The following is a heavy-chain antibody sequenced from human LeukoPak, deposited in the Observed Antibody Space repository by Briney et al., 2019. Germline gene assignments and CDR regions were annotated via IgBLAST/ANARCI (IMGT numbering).Heavy chain of an antibody. D-gene: IGHD3-22*01. CDR2: ISGSGGST. CDR1: GFTFSSYA. J-gene: IGHJ1*01. Sequence: PGGSLKLSCAASGFTFSSYAMSWVRQAPGKGLEWVSAISGSGGSTYYADSVKGRFTISRDNSKNTLYLQMNSLRAEDTAVYYCAVRGSSGYYDEYFQHWGQGTLVTVSS. V-gene: IGHV3-23*01. CDR3: AVRGSSGYYDEYFQH.